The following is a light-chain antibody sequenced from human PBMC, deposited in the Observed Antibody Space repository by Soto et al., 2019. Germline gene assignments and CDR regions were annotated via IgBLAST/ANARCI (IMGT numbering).Light chain of an antibody. J-gene: IGLJ1*01. Sequence: QSALTQPASVSGSPGQSITISCTGTSSDVGSYKLVSWYQQHPGKAPKLMIYEVSNRPSGVSNRFSGSKSGNTASLTISGLQAEDEADYYCSSYTSSSTWVFGTGTKLTVL. CDR3: SSYTSSSTWV. CDR1: SSDVGSYKL. CDR2: EVS. V-gene: IGLV2-14*02.